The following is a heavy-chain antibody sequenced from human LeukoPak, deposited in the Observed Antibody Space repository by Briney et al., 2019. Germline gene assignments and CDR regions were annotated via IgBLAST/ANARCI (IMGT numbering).Heavy chain of an antibody. D-gene: IGHD6-13*01. Sequence: GGSLRLSCVSSGFTVSSHYMSWVRQAPGKGLEWVSFIYSGGTTYSADSVKGGFTISRDNSKNTLYLQMNSLRAEDTAVYYCARDDRENNGGYPAPDYWGQGTLVTVSS. CDR1: GFTVSSHY. CDR2: IYSGGTT. V-gene: IGHV3-53*01. CDR3: ARDDRENNGGYPAPDY. J-gene: IGHJ4*02.